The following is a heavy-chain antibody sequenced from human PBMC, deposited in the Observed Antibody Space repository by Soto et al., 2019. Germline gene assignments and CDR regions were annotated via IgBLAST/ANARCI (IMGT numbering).Heavy chain of an antibody. J-gene: IGHJ6*02. Sequence: SVKVSCKASGGTFSSCAISWVRQAPGQGLEWMGGIIPIFGTANYAQKFQGRVTITADESTSTAYMELSSLRSEDTAVYYCASPEHTTKYXDWSLRAPSYYYYGMDVWGQGTTVTVSS. D-gene: IGHD3-9*01. CDR2: IIPIFGTA. CDR1: GGTFSSCA. CDR3: ASPEHTTKYXDWSLRAPSYYYYGMDV. V-gene: IGHV1-69*13.